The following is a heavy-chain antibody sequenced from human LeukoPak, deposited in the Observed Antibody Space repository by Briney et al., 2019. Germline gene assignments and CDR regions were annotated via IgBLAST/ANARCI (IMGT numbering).Heavy chain of an antibody. D-gene: IGHD6-6*01. CDR2: IWYGGSNK. CDR1: GFTFSSFG. J-gene: IGHJ4*02. V-gene: IGHV3-30*02. CDR3: AKDFGSSASGIDY. Sequence: GGSLRLSCAASGFTFSSFGMHWVRQAPGKGLEWVAVIWYGGSNKYYADSVKGRFTISRDNSKNTLYLKMNSLRAEDKAVYYCAKDFGSSASGIDYWGQGTLVTVSS.